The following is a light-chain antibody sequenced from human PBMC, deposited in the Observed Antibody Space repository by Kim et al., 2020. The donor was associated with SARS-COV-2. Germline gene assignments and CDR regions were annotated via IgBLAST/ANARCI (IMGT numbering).Light chain of an antibody. CDR2: SND. V-gene: IGLV1-44*01. CDR1: ISNIESNV. J-gene: IGLJ3*02. Sequence: GQRVTISCSGSISNIESNVVNGYQQLPGTAPKLLMYSNDYRPSGVPDRFSGSKSGTSASLAISGLQSEDEADYYCAAWDDSLKGSVFGGGTQLTVL. CDR3: AAWDDSLKGSV.